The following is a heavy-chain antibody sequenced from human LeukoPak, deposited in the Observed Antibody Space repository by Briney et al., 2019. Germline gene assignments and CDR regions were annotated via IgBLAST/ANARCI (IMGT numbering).Heavy chain of an antibody. CDR1: GGTFSSYA. D-gene: IGHD3-3*01. V-gene: IGHV1-69*04. Sequence: ASVKVSCKASGGTFSSYAISWVRQAPGQGLEWMGRIIPILGIANYAQKFQGRVTITVYKSTSTAYMELSSLRSEDTAVYYCATVLRDFLSRFDPWGQRTLVTVSS. CDR3: ATVLRDFLSRFDP. CDR2: IIPILGIA. J-gene: IGHJ5*02.